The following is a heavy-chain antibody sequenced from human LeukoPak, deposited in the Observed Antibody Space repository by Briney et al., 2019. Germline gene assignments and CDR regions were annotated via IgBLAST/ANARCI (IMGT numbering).Heavy chain of an antibody. CDR1: GGSISSYY. D-gene: IGHD4/OR15-4a*01. J-gene: IGHJ1*01. CDR3: AGHGAVASPCHL. Sequence: SETPSLTSTDSGGSISSYYWSWIRQTPGKALERLGYIYESRATNYNPPLKSRVAMSVDTTKPQFPLKLNSTTAADTAVYYCAGHGAVASPCHLWGQGTLVAVSS. V-gene: IGHV4-59*08. CDR2: IYESRAT.